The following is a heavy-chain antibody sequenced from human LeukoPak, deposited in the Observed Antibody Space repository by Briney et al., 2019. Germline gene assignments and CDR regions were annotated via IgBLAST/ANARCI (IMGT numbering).Heavy chain of an antibody. J-gene: IGHJ4*02. CDR1: GFTFSNFG. V-gene: IGHV3-30*18. Sequence: AGRSLRLSCAASGFTFSNFGMHWVRQAPGKGLEWVAVISYDGKNEYYTDSVKSRFTISRDNAKNTVYLQMNSLKPEDTAVYYCAKQMAVDYFDYWGQGTLVTVSS. CDR2: ISYDGKNE. CDR3: AKQMAVDYFDY. D-gene: IGHD5-24*01.